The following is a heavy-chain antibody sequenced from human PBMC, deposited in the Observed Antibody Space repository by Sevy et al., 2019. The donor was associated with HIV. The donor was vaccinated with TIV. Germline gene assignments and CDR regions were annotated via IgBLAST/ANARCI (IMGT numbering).Heavy chain of an antibody. Sequence: GGSLRLSCEVSGFTFSSYEMNWVRQAPGKGLEWVSYISSSGNTTYYADSVKGRFTISRDNAKNSLYLQMNSLRAEDTAVYYCAKGDRSFYGIDVWGQGTTVIVSS. V-gene: IGHV3-48*03. CDR2: ISSSGNTT. CDR1: GFTFSSYE. D-gene: IGHD2-15*01. J-gene: IGHJ6*02. CDR3: AKGDRSFYGIDV.